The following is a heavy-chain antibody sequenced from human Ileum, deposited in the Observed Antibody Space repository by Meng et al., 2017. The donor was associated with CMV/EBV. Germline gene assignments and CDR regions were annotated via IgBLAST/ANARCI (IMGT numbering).Heavy chain of an antibody. V-gene: IGHV5-51*01. D-gene: IGHD6-6*01. J-gene: IGHJ4*02. Sequence: GESLKISCEGSGYSFSHYWIGWVRQMPGKGLEWMGIIYPGDSDTRYSPSFDGQVTISADMSTNTAYLQWSSLQASDTAMYYCARGTTSSRSFDYWGQGTLVTVSS. CDR2: IYPGDSDT. CDR1: GYSFSHYW. CDR3: ARGTTSSRSFDY.